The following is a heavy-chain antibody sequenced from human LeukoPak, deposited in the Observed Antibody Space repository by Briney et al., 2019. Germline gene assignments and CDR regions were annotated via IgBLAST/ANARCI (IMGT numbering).Heavy chain of an antibody. CDR1: GGSFSGYY. J-gene: IGHJ4*02. Sequence: SETLSLTCAVYGGSFSGYYWSWIRQPPGKGLEWIGEINHSGSTNYNPSLESRVTISVDTSKNQFSLKLSSVTAADTAVYYCRSGWYREDHWGQGTLVTVSS. CDR3: RSGWYREDH. D-gene: IGHD6-19*01. CDR2: INHSGST. V-gene: IGHV4-34*01.